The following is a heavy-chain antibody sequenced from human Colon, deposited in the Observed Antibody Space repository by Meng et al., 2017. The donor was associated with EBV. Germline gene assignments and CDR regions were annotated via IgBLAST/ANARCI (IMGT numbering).Heavy chain of an antibody. D-gene: IGHD6-13*01. CDR1: VFTFSGFA. CDR2: TSYNETDK. J-gene: IGHJ4*02. V-gene: IGHV3-30-3*01. Sequence: QVQVVECGGGVDQPGRSLRLSGACSVFTFSGFAMHWARQAPGKGLEWVAITSYNETDKYYADSVKCRFIISRDNSNNTLSLQMNRLRAEDSAVYYCARGGGSRSWSFDYWGQGTLVTVSS. CDR3: ARGGGSRSWSFDY.